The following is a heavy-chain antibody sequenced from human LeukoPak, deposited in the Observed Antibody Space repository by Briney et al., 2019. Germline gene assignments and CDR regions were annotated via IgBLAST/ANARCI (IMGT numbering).Heavy chain of an antibody. CDR2: ISSTSNYI. J-gene: IGHJ4*02. D-gene: IGHD6-13*01. CDR1: GFTLSRYS. Sequence: GGSLRLSCAPSGFTLSRYSMNGVPPAPEEGLGCGSSISSTSNYIYHADSLKGRFNNSRDNAKNSLNRQMDSLRAEDTAVYYCERDRAAAARQPVDYWGQGTLVTVSS. V-gene: IGHV3-21*01. CDR3: ERDRAAAARQPVDY.